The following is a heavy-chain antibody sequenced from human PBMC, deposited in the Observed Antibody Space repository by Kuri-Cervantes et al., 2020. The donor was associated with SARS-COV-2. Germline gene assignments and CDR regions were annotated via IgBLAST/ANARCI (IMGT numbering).Heavy chain of an antibody. CDR3: ARMITSGGSWYYYYGMDV. V-gene: IGHV1-2*04. Sequence: ASVKVSCKASGYTFTGYYMHWVRQAPGQGLEWMGWINPNSGGTNYAQKFQGWVTMTRDTSISTAYMELSRLRSDDTAVYYCARMITSGGSWYYYYGMDVWGQGTTVTVSS. CDR1: GYTFTGYY. CDR2: INPNSGGT. D-gene: IGHD2-15*01. J-gene: IGHJ6*02.